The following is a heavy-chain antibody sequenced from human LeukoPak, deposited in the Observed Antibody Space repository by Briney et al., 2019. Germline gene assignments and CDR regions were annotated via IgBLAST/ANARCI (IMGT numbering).Heavy chain of an antibody. CDR2: ISNSGDTT. D-gene: IGHD2-15*01. Sequence: GGSLRLSCAASGFSFSSYAMSWVRQAPGKGLEWVSSISNSGDTTDYAEPVKGRFTISRDNSKNTLYLQMNSLRAEDTAVYSCAEGGVYRDGSNHGDFDYWGQGTLVTVSS. CDR3: AEGGVYRDGSNHGDFDY. CDR1: GFSFSSYA. V-gene: IGHV3-23*01. J-gene: IGHJ4*02.